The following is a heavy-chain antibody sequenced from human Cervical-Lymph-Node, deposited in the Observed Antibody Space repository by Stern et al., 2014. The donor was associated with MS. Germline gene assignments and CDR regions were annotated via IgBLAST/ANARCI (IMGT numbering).Heavy chain of an antibody. V-gene: IGHV2-70*11. CDR2: IFWDDDK. CDR1: GFSLRSSGMC. Sequence: TLRESGPALVRPTQTLTLTCTFSGFSLRSSGMCVTWIRQPPGKALELLGRIFWDDDKYYSTSLGTRLTISKDTSKNQVVLTMANVDPVDTATYYCARMQVPHSYGFYAYFYGMDVWGQGTTVTVSS. J-gene: IGHJ6*02. CDR3: ARMQVPHSYGFYAYFYGMDV. D-gene: IGHD5-18*01.